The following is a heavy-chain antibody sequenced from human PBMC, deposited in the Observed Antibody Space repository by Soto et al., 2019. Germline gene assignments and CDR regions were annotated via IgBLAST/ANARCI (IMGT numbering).Heavy chain of an antibody. CDR1: GVSFRNYG. D-gene: IGHD3-22*01. J-gene: IGHJ3*01. V-gene: IGHV3-48*01. CDR3: ARDQLYYNDISGRPLNAFDV. Sequence: GGSLRLSCAASGVSFRNYGVDWVRQAPGKGLEWVSYIGIGSSNKYYADSVKGRFTISRDNAKNSLYLQMNSLRAEDTAVYYCARDQLYYNDISGRPLNAFDVWGQGTMVTVSS. CDR2: IGIGSSNK.